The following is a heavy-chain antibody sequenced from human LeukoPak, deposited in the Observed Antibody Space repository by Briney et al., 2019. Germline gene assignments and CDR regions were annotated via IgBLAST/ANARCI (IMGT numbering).Heavy chain of an antibody. J-gene: IGHJ4*02. CDR2: IRSKANSYAT. CDR1: GFTFSGSA. CDR3: TSPKNYDILTGYYHPFDY. V-gene: IGHV3-73*01. D-gene: IGHD3-9*01. Sequence: AGGSLRLSCAASGFTFSGSAMHWVRQASGKGLEWVGRIRSKANSYATAYAASVKGRFTISRDDSKNTAYLQMNSLKTEDTAVYYCTSPKNYDILTGYYHPFDYWGQGTLVTVSS.